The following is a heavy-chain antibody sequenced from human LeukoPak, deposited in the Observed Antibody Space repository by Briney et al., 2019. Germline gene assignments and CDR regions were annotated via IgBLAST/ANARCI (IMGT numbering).Heavy chain of an antibody. CDR2: IWFDGSNK. CDR3: AREGGTYPYNFDY. CDR1: GFXFRSYG. J-gene: IGHJ4*02. Sequence: PGGSLRLSCAASGFXFRSYGMHWVRQSPGKGLEWVAIIWFDGSNKYYAESVKGRFTISRDNSMNTLYLQMNSLRAEDTAVYYCAREGGTYPYNFDYWGQGTLVTVSS. V-gene: IGHV3-33*01. D-gene: IGHD1-14*01.